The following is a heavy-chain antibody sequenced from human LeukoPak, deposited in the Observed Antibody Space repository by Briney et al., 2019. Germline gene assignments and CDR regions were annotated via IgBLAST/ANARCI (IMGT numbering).Heavy chain of an antibody. D-gene: IGHD3-22*01. CDR3: AHLVDYYDSSGYFSGYFDY. V-gene: IGHV5-51*01. J-gene: IGHJ4*02. Sequence: GESLKISCKGSGHSFTSYWIGWVRQMPGKGLGWMGIIYPGDSDTRYSPSFQGQVTISADKSITTAYLQWSSLKASDTAMFYCAHLVDYYDSSGYFSGYFDYWGQGTLVTVSS. CDR2: IYPGDSDT. CDR1: GHSFTSYW.